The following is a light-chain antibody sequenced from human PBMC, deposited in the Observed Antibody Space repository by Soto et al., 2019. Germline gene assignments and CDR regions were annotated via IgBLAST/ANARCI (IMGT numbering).Light chain of an antibody. J-gene: IGKJ1*01. CDR3: QQYENWPRT. V-gene: IGKV3-11*01. CDR1: QSVSSY. CDR2: GAS. Sequence: EIVLTQSPATLSLSPGERATLSGRASQSVSSYLAWYQQKPGQAPRLLIYGASNRATGIPDRFSGSGSGTDFTLTINSLQSEDSGVYYCQQYENWPRTFGQGTKVDIK.